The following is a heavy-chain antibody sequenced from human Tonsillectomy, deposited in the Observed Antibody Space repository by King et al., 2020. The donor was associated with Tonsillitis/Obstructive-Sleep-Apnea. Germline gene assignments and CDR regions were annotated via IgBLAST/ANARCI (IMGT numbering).Heavy chain of an antibody. CDR3: ARDKESGWCTSCYRWFDP. D-gene: IGHD2-2*02. Sequence: VQLVESGGGLVKPGGSLRLSCAASGFTFSSYSMNWVRQAPGKGLEWVSSISSSSSYIYYADSVKGRFTISRENAKNSLYLQMNSLRAEDTAVYYCARDKESGWCTSCYRWFDPWGQGTLVTVSS. CDR2: ISSSSSYI. CDR1: GFTFSSYS. J-gene: IGHJ5*02. V-gene: IGHV3-21*01.